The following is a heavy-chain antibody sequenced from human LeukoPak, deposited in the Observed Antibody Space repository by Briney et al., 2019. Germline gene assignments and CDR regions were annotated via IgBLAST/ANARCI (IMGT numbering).Heavy chain of an antibody. CDR3: ASLGYSYGRYYYYGMDV. D-gene: IGHD5-18*01. CDR1: GGSISSSSYY. V-gene: IGHV4-39*01. CDR2: NYYRGST. Sequence: SETLSLTCTVSGGSISSSSYYWGWIRQPPGKGLEWIGSNYYRGSTYYNPSLKSRFTISVDTSKNQFSLKLSSVTAADTAVYYCASLGYSYGRYYYYGMDVWGQGTTVTVSS. J-gene: IGHJ6*02.